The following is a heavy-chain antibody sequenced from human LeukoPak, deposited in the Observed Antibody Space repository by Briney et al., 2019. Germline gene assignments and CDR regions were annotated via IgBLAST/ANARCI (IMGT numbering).Heavy chain of an antibody. CDR1: GYSISSGYY. D-gene: IGHD4-23*01. Sequence: PSETLSLTCTVSGYSISSGYYWGWIRQPPGKGLEWIGSIYHSGSTYYNPSLKSRVTISVDTSKNQFSLKLSSVTAADTAVYYCASYGGYSPFDYWGQGTLVTVSS. J-gene: IGHJ4*02. CDR2: IYHSGST. V-gene: IGHV4-38-2*02. CDR3: ASYGGYSPFDY.